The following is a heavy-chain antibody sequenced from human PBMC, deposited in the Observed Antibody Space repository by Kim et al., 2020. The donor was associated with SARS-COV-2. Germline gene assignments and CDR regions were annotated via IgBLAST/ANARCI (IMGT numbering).Heavy chain of an antibody. CDR3: AKGLYGAHDSTLDSWCDP. V-gene: IGHV3-30*02. Sequence: KGRFTISRDNSKNTVYLQMNSLRVEDTAVYYCAKGLYGAHDSTLDSWCDPWGQGTLVTVSS. J-gene: IGHJ5*02. D-gene: IGHD5-12*01.